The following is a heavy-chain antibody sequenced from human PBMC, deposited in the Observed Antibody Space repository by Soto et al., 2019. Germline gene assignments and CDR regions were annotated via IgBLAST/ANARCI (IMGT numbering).Heavy chain of an antibody. CDR1: GGTFSSHA. J-gene: IGHJ5*02. V-gene: IGHV1-69*01. D-gene: IGHD6-13*01. CDR3: ARSMQQLGPSWFDP. Sequence: SVKVSCKASGGTFSSHAISWVRQAPGQGLEWMGGIIPIFGTANYAQKFQGRVTITADESTSTAYMELSSLRSEDTAVYYCARSMQQLGPSWFDPWGQGTLVTVSS. CDR2: IIPIFGTA.